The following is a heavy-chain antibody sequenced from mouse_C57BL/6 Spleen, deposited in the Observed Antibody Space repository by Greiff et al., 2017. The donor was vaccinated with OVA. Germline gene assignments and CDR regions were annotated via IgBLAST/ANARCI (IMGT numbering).Heavy chain of an antibody. CDR1: GYAFSSSW. Sequence: QVQLKQSGPELVKPGASVKISCKASGYAFSSSWMNWVKQRPGQGLEWIGRIYPGDGDPNYNGKFKGKATLTADKSSSTAYMQLSSLTSEAAAVYFCERRGAAQAAWFAYWGQGTLVTVSA. D-gene: IGHD3-2*02. J-gene: IGHJ3*01. CDR3: ERRGAAQAAWFAY. CDR2: IYPGDGDP. V-gene: IGHV1-82*01.